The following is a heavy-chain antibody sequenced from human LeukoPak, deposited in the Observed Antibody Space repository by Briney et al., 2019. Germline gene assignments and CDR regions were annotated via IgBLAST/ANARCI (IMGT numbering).Heavy chain of an antibody. D-gene: IGHD6-6*01. CDR3: ARNIAALDFDY. J-gene: IGHJ4*02. CDR1: GGSISSSSYY. V-gene: IGHV4-39*01. CDR2: IYYSGST. Sequence: PTETLSLTCTVSGGSISSSSYYWGWIRQPPGKGLEWIGSIYYSGSTYYNPSLKSRVTISVDTSKNQFSLKLSSVTAADTAVYYCARNIAALDFDYWGQGTLVTVSS.